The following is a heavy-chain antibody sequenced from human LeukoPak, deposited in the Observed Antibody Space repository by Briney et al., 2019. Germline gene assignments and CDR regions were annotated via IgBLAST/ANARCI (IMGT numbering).Heavy chain of an antibody. D-gene: IGHD6-13*01. V-gene: IGHV1-2*06. CDR2: IYPYSGDT. CDR1: GYTFTGYH. Sequence: ASVKVSCKASGYTFTGYHIHWVRQAPGQGPEWMGRIYPYSGDTNFAQKFQGRVTMTRDTSITTAYMDLSSLTPDDTAVYFCARDQGSLTRSWYTGYWGQGTQVTVSS. CDR3: ARDQGSLTRSWYTGY. J-gene: IGHJ4*02.